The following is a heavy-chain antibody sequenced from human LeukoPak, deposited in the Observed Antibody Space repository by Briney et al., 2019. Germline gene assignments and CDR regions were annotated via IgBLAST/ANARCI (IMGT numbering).Heavy chain of an antibody. D-gene: IGHD3-22*01. Sequence: SETLSLTCAVYGDSLSGYYWTWIRQPPGKGLEWIGEINDSGGTNYSPSLKNRVTVSLDTSKNQFSLKLSSVTAADTAVYYCARGYDGSGYYYRNWYFDLWGRGTLVTVSS. J-gene: IGHJ2*01. V-gene: IGHV4-34*01. CDR3: ARGYDGSGYYYRNWYFDL. CDR1: GDSLSGYY. CDR2: INDSGGT.